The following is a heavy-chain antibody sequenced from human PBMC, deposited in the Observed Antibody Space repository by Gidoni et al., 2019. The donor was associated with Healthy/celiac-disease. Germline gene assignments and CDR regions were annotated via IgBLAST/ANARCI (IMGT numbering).Heavy chain of an antibody. CDR1: GYTFTSYD. J-gene: IGHJ5*02. CDR3: ALDTPASSDHWFDP. Sequence: QVQLVQSGAEVKKPGASVKVSCKASGYTFTSYDINWVRQATGQGLEWMGWMNPNSGNTGYAQKCQGRVTMTRNTSISTAYMELSSLRSEDTAVYYCALDTPASSDHWFDPWGQGTLVTVSS. D-gene: IGHD5-18*01. CDR2: MNPNSGNT. V-gene: IGHV1-8*01.